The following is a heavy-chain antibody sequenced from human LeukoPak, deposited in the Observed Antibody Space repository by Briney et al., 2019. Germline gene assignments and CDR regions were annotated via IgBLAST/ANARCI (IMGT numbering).Heavy chain of an antibody. V-gene: IGHV1-18*04. CDR2: ISAYNGNT. CDR3: ASIYYDSSGYGFDP. D-gene: IGHD3-22*01. Sequence: ASVKVSCKASGYTFTCYYMHWVRQAPGQGLEWMGWISAYNGNTNYAQKLQGRVTITTDTYTSKDYMEMRSLRSDDTAVYYCASIYYDSSGYGFDPWGQGTLVTVSS. CDR1: GYTFTCYY. J-gene: IGHJ5*02.